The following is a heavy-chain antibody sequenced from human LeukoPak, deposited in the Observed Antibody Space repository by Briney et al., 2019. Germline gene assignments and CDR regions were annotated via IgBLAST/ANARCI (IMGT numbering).Heavy chain of an antibody. V-gene: IGHV4-30-4*01. D-gene: IGHD1-1*01. CDR2: ICYSGST. Sequence: SETLSLTCTVSGGSISSGDYYWSWIRQPPGKGLEWIGYICYSGSTYYNPSLKSRVTISVDTSKNQFSLKLSSVTAADTAVYYCARVRYPGGFDYWGQGTLVTVSS. J-gene: IGHJ4*02. CDR3: ARVRYPGGFDY. CDR1: GGSISSGDYY.